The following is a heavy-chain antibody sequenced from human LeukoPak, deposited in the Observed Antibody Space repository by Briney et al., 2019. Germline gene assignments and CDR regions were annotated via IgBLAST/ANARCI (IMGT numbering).Heavy chain of an antibody. CDR1: GYTFTGYS. Sequence: ASVKVSCKASGYTFTGYSMHWVRQAPGQGLEWMGIINPSGGGTSYAQKFQGRVTMTRDTSTSTVYMELSSLRFEDTAVYYCARDGSTGYYYFDYWGQGTLVTVSS. V-gene: IGHV1-46*01. D-gene: IGHD3-22*01. CDR2: INPSGGGT. J-gene: IGHJ4*02. CDR3: ARDGSTGYYYFDY.